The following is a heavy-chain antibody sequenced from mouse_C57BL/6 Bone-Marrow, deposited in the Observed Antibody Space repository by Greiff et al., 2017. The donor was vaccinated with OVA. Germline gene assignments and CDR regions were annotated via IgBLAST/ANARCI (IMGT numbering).Heavy chain of an antibody. V-gene: IGHV1-50*01. CDR3: ASGVFAY. J-gene: IGHJ3*01. Sequence: VQLQQPGAELVKPGASVKLSCKASGYTFTSYWMQWVKQRPGQGLEWIGKNHPSDSYTNYNQKFKGKATLTVDTTSSTAYMQLSSLASEDSAVDYSASGVFAYWGQGTLVTVSA. CDR1: GYTFTSYW. CDR2: NHPSDSYT.